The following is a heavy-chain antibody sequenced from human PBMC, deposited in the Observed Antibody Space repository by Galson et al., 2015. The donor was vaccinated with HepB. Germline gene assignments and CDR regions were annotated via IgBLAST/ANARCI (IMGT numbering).Heavy chain of an antibody. CDR1: GFTFSSYS. J-gene: IGHJ4*02. CDR3: ARSLTGYCSSTSCSLDGALFDY. CDR2: ISSSSSTI. V-gene: IGHV3-48*02. Sequence: SLRLSCAASGFTFSSYSMNWVRQAPGKGLEWVSYISSSSSTIYYADSVKGRFTISRDNAKNSLYLQMNSLRDEDTAVYYCARSLTGYCSSTSCSLDGALFDYWGQGTLVTVSS. D-gene: IGHD2-2*01.